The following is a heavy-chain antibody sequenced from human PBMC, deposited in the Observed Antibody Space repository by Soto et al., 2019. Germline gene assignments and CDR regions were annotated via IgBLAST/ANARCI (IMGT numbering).Heavy chain of an antibody. CDR1: GYSFTSYW. V-gene: IGHV5-10-1*01. Sequence: GEALKISCKGSGYSFTSYWISWVRQMPGKGLEWMGRIDPSDSYTSYIPSFQGHVTISADKSISTAYLQWSSLKASDTATYYCARPRFGELFIAGMDVWGQGTTVTVSS. CDR2: IDPSDSYT. J-gene: IGHJ6*02. D-gene: IGHD3-10*01. CDR3: ARPRFGELFIAGMDV.